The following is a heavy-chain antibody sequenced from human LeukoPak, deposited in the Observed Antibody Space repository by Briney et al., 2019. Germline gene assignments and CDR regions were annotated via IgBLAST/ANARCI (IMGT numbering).Heavy chain of an antibody. J-gene: IGHJ5*02. CDR2: IYYSGST. CDR3: ARGANDFWSGYYFDP. CDR1: GGSVSSGSYY. Sequence: SETLSLTCTVSGGSVSSGSYYWSWIRQPPGKGLEWIGYIYYSGSTNYNPSLKSRVTISVDTSKNQFSLKLSSVTAADTAVYYCARGANDFWSGYYFDPWGQGTLVTVSS. V-gene: IGHV4-61*01. D-gene: IGHD3-3*01.